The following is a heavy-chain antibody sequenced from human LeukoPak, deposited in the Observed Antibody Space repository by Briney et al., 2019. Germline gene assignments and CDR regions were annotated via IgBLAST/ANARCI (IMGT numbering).Heavy chain of an antibody. CDR1: GFTVSTDH. Sequence: PGGSLRLSCAASGFTVSTDHMSWVRQAPGKGLEWVSVLYSSGTTSHADSVKGRFTISRDNSKNTVYLQMNSLRAEDTAVYYCVVVPAAASSWVDYWGQGTLVTVSS. D-gene: IGHD2-2*01. J-gene: IGHJ4*02. CDR2: LYSSGTT. CDR3: VVVPAAASSWVDY. V-gene: IGHV3-53*01.